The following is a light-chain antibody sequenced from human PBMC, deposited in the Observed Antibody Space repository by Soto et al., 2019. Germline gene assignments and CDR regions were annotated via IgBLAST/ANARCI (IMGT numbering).Light chain of an antibody. CDR3: SSYTACNTLL. CDR2: DVS. V-gene: IGLV2-14*01. J-gene: IGLJ2*01. Sequence: QSALTQPASVSGSPGQSITISCTGTSGDIGGYNYVSWYQQHPGKAPKLMIYDVSDRPSGVSNRFSGSKSGNTASLTISGLRAEEEADYYCSSYTACNTLLFGGETKLTVL. CDR1: SGDIGGYNY.